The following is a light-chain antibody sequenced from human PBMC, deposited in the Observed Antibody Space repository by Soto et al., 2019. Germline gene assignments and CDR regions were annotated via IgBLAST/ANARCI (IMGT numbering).Light chain of an antibody. Sequence: DIQLTQSPSFRSASVGDRVTITCRASQGISNLLAWYQQKPGPAPKLLIHTASTLQSGVPSRFSGSGSATEFTLTISSLQPEDFATYYCQHRHSYPITFGQGTRLEIK. CDR1: QGISNL. CDR2: TAS. V-gene: IGKV1-9*01. J-gene: IGKJ5*01. CDR3: QHRHSYPIT.